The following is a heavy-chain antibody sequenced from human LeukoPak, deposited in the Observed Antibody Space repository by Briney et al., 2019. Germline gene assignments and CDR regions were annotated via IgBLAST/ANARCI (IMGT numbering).Heavy chain of an antibody. D-gene: IGHD6-13*01. CDR1: GYTFTSYY. V-gene: IGHV1-46*01. CDR3: ARVHRSEGIAAAGTGAFDI. CDR2: INPSVGST. Sequence: ASVKVSCKASGYTFTSYYMHWVRQAPGQGLEWMGIINPSVGSTSYAQKFQGRVTMTRDTSTSTVYMELSSLRSEDTAVYYCARVHRSEGIAAAGTGAFDIWGQGTMVTVSS. J-gene: IGHJ3*02.